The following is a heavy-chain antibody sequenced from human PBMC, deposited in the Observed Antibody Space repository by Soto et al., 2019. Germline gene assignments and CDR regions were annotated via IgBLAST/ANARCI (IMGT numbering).Heavy chain of an antibody. J-gene: IGHJ4*02. CDR3: ARDHIQLGTTFDY. Sequence: GGSLRLSCAASGFTFSSYAMHWVRQAPGKGLEWVAVISYGGSNKYYADSVKGRFTISRDNSKNTLYLQMNSLRAEDTAVYYCARDHIQLGTTFDYWGQGTLVTVSS. D-gene: IGHD5-18*01. V-gene: IGHV3-30-3*01. CDR2: ISYGGSNK. CDR1: GFTFSSYA.